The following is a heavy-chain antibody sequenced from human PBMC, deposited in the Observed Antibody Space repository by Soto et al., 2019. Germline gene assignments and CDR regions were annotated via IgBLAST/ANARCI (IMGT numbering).Heavy chain of an antibody. CDR1: GGSFSGYY. CDR3: ASGRGRHIGTTVTLPLDD. V-gene: IGHV4-34*01. CDR2: INHSGSV. D-gene: IGHD4-17*01. Sequence: QVQLQQWGAGLLKPSETLSLTCAVYGGSFSGYYWSWIRQPPGKGLEWIGEINHSGSVNYNPPLKSRVNVSVDPSKNQYSAKLGSVTAAVTAVYYCASGRGRHIGTTVTLPLDDWGQGTLVTVSS. J-gene: IGHJ4*02.